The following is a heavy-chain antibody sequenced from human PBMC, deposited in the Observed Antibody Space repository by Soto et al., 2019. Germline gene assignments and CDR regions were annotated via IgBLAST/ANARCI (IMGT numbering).Heavy chain of an antibody. CDR1: GLTFSTYA. Sequence: EVQLSESGGGLVQPGGSLRLSCAASGLTFSTYAMSWVRQAPGKGLEWVSASGRSGVTYYADSVKGRFTISRDSSRNTLFLQMNSLRADDTAVYYCARGRRAQSGTYSYFDHWGQGVLVAVSS. D-gene: IGHD1-26*01. V-gene: IGHV3-23*01. CDR2: SGRSGVT. J-gene: IGHJ4*02. CDR3: ARGRRAQSGTYSYFDH.